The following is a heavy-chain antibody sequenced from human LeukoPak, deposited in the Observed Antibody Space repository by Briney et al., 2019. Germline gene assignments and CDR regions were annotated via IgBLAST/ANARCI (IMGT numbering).Heavy chain of an antibody. V-gene: IGHV1-8*03. Sequence: ASVKVSCKASGYIFTGYYIHWVRQAPGQGLEWMGWINPNSGNTGYAQKFQGRVTITRNTSISTAYMELSSLRSEDTAVYYCARGTRSGNNDPYYYYYYYMDVWGKGTTVTVSS. J-gene: IGHJ6*03. CDR2: INPNSGNT. CDR3: ARGTRSGNNDPYYYYYYYMDV. CDR1: GYIFTGYY. D-gene: IGHD1-26*01.